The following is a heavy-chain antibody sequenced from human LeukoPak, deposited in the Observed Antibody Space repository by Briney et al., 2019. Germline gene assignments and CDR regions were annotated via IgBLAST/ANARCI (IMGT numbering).Heavy chain of an antibody. CDR1: GFTFSSYA. J-gene: IGHJ4*02. V-gene: IGHV3-23*01. D-gene: IGHD2-2*01. CDR3: AKDIVVVPAARWGDY. CDR2: ISGSGGST. Sequence: PGGSLRLSCAASGFTFSSYAMSWVRQAPGKGLEWVSAISGSGGSTYYADSVKGRFTISRDNSKNTLYLQMNSLRAEDTAVYYCAKDIVVVPAARWGDYWGQGTLVTVSS.